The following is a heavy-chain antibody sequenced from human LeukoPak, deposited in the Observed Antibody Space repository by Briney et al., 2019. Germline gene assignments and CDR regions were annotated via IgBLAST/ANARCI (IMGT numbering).Heavy chain of an antibody. CDR2: ISGSGGST. CDR3: AKADRHGSGITMIVVAIHDAFDI. V-gene: IGHV3-23*01. Sequence: PGGSLRLSCAASGFTFSSYAMSWVRQAPGKGLEWVSAISGSGGSTYYADSVKGRFTISRDNSKNTLYLQMNSLRAEDAAVYYCAKADRHGSGITMIVVAIHDAFDIWGQGTMVTVSS. CDR1: GFTFSSYA. J-gene: IGHJ3*02. D-gene: IGHD3-22*01.